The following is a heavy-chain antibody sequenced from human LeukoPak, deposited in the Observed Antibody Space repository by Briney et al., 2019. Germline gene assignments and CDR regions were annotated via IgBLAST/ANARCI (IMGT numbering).Heavy chain of an antibody. V-gene: IGHV1-18*01. D-gene: IGHD2-21*01. CDR3: ARGHTLMSLYFFDY. CDR2: VSAYNGNI. J-gene: IGHJ4*02. Sequence: ASVKVSCKASGFAFTLYYIDCLRQAPGQGLEWMGLVSAYNGNINYAQGLQGRVSMTTDTSTTTAYLELRSLRSDDTAVYYCARGHTLMSLYFFDYCGQGTLVTVSS. CDR1: GFAFTLYY.